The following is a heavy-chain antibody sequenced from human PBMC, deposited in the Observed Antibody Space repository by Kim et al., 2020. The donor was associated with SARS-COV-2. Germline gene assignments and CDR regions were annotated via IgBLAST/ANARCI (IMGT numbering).Heavy chain of an antibody. CDR3: ARNDSYGYIIDY. V-gene: IGHV4-59*08. CDR1: GGSISSYY. D-gene: IGHD5-18*01. Sequence: SETLSLTCTVSGGSISSYYWSWIRQPPGKGLEWIGYIYYSGSTNYNPSLKSRVTISVDTSKNQFSLKLSSVTAAGTAVYYCARNDSYGYIIDYWGQGTLVTVSS. CDR2: IYYSGST. J-gene: IGHJ4*02.